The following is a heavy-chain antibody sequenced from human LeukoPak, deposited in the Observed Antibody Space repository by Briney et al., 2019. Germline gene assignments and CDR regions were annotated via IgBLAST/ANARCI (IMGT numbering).Heavy chain of an antibody. Sequence: GGSLRLSCAASGFTFSSYGMHWVRQAPGKGLEGVAFIRYDGSNKYYADSVKGRFTISRDNSKNTLYLQMNSLRAEDTAVYYCAKPEYSSGPPPDWGQGTLVTVSS. J-gene: IGHJ4*02. CDR1: GFTFSSYG. CDR3: AKPEYSSGPPPD. CDR2: IRYDGSNK. D-gene: IGHD6-19*01. V-gene: IGHV3-30*02.